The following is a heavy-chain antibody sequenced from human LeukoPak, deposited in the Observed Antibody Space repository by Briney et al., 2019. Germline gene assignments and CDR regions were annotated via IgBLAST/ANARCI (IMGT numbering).Heavy chain of an antibody. V-gene: IGHV1-18*01. Sequence: ASVKVSCKASGYTFTSYGISWVRQAPGQGLEWTGWISAYNGNTNYAQKLQGRVTMTTDTSTSTAYMELRSLRSDDTAVYYCAREKVTYYYYYGMDVWGQGTTVTVSS. CDR2: ISAYNGNT. CDR1: GYTFTSYG. J-gene: IGHJ6*02. CDR3: AREKVTYYYYYGMDV. D-gene: IGHD4-23*01.